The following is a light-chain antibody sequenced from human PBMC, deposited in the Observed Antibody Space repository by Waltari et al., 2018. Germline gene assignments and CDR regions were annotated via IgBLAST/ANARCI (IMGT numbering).Light chain of an antibody. CDR3: QQYYSRRT. J-gene: IGKJ1*01. CDR1: QSLLYYSNDKNY. CDR2: WAA. V-gene: IGKV4-1*01. Sequence: DIVMTQSPESLAVSLGERATINCKSSQSLLYYSNDKNYLAWYQQKPGQPPKLLIYWAATRQSGVPDRCSGGGSGTDFTLTISSLQAEDVAFYYCQQYYSRRTFGQGTKVEIK.